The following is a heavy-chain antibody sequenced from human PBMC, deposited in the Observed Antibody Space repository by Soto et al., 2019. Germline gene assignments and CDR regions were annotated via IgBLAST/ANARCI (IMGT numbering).Heavy chain of an antibody. CDR2: ISAYNGNT. CDR1: GYTFTSYG. D-gene: IGHD2-15*01. CDR3: ARDGCSGGSCYGDYYYYYGMDV. J-gene: IGHJ6*02. V-gene: IGHV1-18*04. Sequence: ASVKVSCKASGYTFTSYGISWVRQAPGQGLEWMGWISAYNGNTNYAQKLQGRVTMTTDTSTNTAYMELRSLRSDDTAVYYCARDGCSGGSCYGDYYYYYGMDVWGQGTTVTVSS.